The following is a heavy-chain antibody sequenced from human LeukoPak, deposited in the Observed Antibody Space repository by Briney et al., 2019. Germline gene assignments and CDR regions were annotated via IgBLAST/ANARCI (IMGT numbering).Heavy chain of an antibody. D-gene: IGHD3-22*01. Sequence: SETLSLTCTVSGGSISSSSYCWGWIRQPPGKGLEWIGSIYYSGSTYYNPSLKSRVTISVDTSKNQFSLKLSSVTAADTAVYYCAIAPYYYDSSGYYINAFDIWGQGTMVTVSS. CDR3: AIAPYYYDSSGYYINAFDI. CDR2: IYYSGST. J-gene: IGHJ3*02. CDR1: GGSISSSSYC. V-gene: IGHV4-39*01.